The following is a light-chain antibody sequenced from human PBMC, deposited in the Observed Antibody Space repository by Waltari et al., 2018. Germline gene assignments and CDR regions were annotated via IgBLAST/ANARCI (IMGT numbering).Light chain of an antibody. Sequence: QSVLTQPPSASGPPGQRVTVSCSGGPSNVVGNFCFWYQQLPGAPPKLLISSNDQRPSGVPDRFSGSKSGTSASLGISGLRSEDEAEYYCATWDDNLRGYVFGPGTKVTVL. V-gene: IGLV1-47*02. J-gene: IGLJ1*01. CDR1: PSNVVGNF. CDR3: ATWDDNLRGYV. CDR2: SND.